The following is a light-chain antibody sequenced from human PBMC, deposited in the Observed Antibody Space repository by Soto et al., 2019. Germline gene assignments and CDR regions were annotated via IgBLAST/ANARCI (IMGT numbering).Light chain of an antibody. Sequence: QSALTQPASVSGSPGQSITISCTGTSSDVGGYNYVSWYQQHPGKAPKLMIYDVSNRPSGISNRFSGSKSGNTASLTISGLQAGDEADYYCSSYTGSSTYVFGTGTKLTVL. V-gene: IGLV2-14*01. CDR3: SSYTGSSTYV. J-gene: IGLJ1*01. CDR1: SSDVGGYNY. CDR2: DVS.